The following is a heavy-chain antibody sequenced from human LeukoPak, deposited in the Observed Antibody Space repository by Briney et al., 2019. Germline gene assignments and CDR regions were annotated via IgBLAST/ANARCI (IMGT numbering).Heavy chain of an antibody. V-gene: IGHV4-30-2*01. CDR1: GGSISSGGYS. J-gene: IGHJ3*02. Sequence: SETLSLTCVVSGGSISSGGYSWSWIRQPPGKGLEWIGYISHSGSTYYNPSLKGRVTISVDRSKNQFSLKLTSVTAADTAVYYCARGGQINDAFDIWGQGTMVTVSS. CDR2: ISHSGST. CDR3: ARGGQINDAFDI.